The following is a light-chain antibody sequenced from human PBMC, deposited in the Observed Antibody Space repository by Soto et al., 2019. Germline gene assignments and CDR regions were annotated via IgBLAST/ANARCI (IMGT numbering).Light chain of an antibody. CDR2: GAS. CDR1: QSVSSCY. CDR3: QQYDSSPKT. V-gene: IGKV3-20*01. Sequence: EIVLTQSPGTLSLSPGERATLSCRASQSVSSCYLACYQQKPGQAPRLLIYGASSRATGIPDRFSGSGSGTDFTLTISRLEPEDFAVYYCQQYDSSPKTFGQGTKVEIK. J-gene: IGKJ1*01.